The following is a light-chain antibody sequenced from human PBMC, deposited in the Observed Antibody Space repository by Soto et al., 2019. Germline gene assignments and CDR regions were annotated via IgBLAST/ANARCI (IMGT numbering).Light chain of an antibody. CDR2: WAS. CDR1: QSVVYSSNNKKY. CDR3: QQYYSTPT. J-gene: IGKJ2*01. Sequence: DIVMTQSPDSLAVSLGERATINCRSSQSVVYSSNNKKYLAWYQHKPGQPPKLLIYWASTRESGVPDRFSGSGYETDFTLTISSLQAEDVAVYYCQQYYSTPTFGQGTKLAI. V-gene: IGKV4-1*01.